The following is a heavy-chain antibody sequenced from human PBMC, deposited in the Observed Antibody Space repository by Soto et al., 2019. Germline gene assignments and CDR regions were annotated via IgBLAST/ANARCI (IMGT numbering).Heavy chain of an antibody. D-gene: IGHD6-19*01. Sequence: QVQLQESGPGLVKPSETLSLTYTVSGGSIISYYWSWIRQSPEKGLEWIGYIHHSGSTLYNPSLNNRATVSLDRSNNQFSLKLTSVTAADTALYYCAREVRSNTGWYWDYWGQGTLVTVSS. V-gene: IGHV4-59*01. CDR3: AREVRSNTGWYWDY. J-gene: IGHJ4*02. CDR1: GGSIISYY. CDR2: IHHSGST.